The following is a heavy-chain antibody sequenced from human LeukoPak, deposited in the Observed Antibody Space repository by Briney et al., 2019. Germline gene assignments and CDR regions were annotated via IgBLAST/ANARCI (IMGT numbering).Heavy chain of an antibody. Sequence: GGSLRLSCAASGFTFSSYSLNWVRQAPGKGLEWVSSISISSSYIYYADSVKGRFTISRDNAKNSLYLQMNSLRAEDTAVYYCARDQRCSGGSCYNWFDPWRQGTLVTVSS. CDR2: ISISSSYI. D-gene: IGHD2-15*01. CDR3: ARDQRCSGGSCYNWFDP. V-gene: IGHV3-21*01. J-gene: IGHJ5*02. CDR1: GFTFSSYS.